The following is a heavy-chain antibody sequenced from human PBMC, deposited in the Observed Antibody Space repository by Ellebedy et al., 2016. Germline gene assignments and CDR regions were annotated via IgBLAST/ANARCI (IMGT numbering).Heavy chain of an antibody. J-gene: IGHJ4*02. D-gene: IGHD3-22*01. CDR1: GFTFSSYW. Sequence: GGSLRLSCAASGFTFSSYWMSWVRQAPGKGLEWVANIKQDGSEKYYVDSVKGRFTISRDNAKNSLYLQMNSLRAEDTAVYYCARDVTPLRRYYDSSGFDYWGQGTLVTVSS. CDR2: IKQDGSEK. CDR3: ARDVTPLRRYYDSSGFDY. V-gene: IGHV3-7*01.